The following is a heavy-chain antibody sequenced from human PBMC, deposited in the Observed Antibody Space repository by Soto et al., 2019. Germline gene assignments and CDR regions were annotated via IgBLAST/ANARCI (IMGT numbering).Heavy chain of an antibody. V-gene: IGHV3-23*01. Sequence: GGSLRLSCVASGFTFSSYAMSWVRQAPGKGLEWVSAISGSGGSTYYADSVKGRFTISRDNSKNTLYLQMNSLRAEDTAVYYCAKGYYYDSSGSWSLFYWGQGTLVTVYS. CDR1: GFTFSSYA. D-gene: IGHD3-22*01. CDR3: AKGYYYDSSGSWSLFY. CDR2: ISGSGGST. J-gene: IGHJ4*02.